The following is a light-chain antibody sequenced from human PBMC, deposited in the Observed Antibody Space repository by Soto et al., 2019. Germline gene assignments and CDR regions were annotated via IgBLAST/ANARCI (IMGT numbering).Light chain of an antibody. CDR2: LAS. J-gene: IGKJ4*01. CDR1: ESVNNN. CDR3: QQYNKWPLS. Sequence: EIVMTQSPATLSVSPGERATLSCRASESVNNNLAWYQQKPGQPPRLLIYLASIRATGIPARFSSSESGTEFTLTISSLQSEDFAFYYCQQYNKWPLSFGGGTKAEL. V-gene: IGKV3D-15*01.